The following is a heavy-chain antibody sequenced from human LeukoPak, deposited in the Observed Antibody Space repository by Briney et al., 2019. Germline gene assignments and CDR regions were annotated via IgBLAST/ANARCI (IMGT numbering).Heavy chain of an antibody. CDR2: ISGSGGST. CDR3: SSLYYFDY. Sequence: GGSLRLSCAASGFTFSSYGMSWVRQAPGKGLEWVSAISGSGGSTYYADSLKGRFTISRDNSKNTLYLQMNNLRPEDTAVYYCSSLYYFDYWGQGTLVTVSS. J-gene: IGHJ4*02. V-gene: IGHV3-23*01. CDR1: GFTFSSYG.